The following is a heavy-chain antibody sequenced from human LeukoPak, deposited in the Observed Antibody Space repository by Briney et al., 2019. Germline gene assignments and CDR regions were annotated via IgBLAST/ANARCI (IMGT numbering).Heavy chain of an antibody. CDR1: GFTVSSNY. J-gene: IGHJ4*02. D-gene: IGHD6-13*01. CDR2: IYSGGST. V-gene: IGHV3-66*01. CDR3: ARAYSSSWYPFDY. Sequence: GGSLRLSCAASGFTVSSNYMSWVRLAPGQGLEWVSVIYSGGSTYYADSVKGRFTISRDNSKNTLYLQMNSLRAEDTAVYYCARAYSSSWYPFDYWGQGTLVTVSS.